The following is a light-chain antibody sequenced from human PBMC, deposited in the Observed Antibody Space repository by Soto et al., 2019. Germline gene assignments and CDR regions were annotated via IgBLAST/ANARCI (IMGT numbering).Light chain of an antibody. CDR2: AAS. Sequence: DIQMTQSPSTLSASVGDRVTITCRASQSISGWLAWLQQPPGKAPKLLIYAASSLERAVPSRFSGSGSGTEFTLTINGLQPDDVAHYYCQPYITYTWTFGQGTKVVI. CDR3: QPYITYTWT. CDR1: QSISGW. V-gene: IGKV1-5*03. J-gene: IGKJ1*01.